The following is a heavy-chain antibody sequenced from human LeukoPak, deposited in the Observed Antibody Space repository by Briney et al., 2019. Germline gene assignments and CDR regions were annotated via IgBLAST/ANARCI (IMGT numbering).Heavy chain of an antibody. V-gene: IGHV3-21*01. CDR1: GFTFSSYS. D-gene: IGHD3-3*01. CDR3: ASTYYDFWSGYYTRLGLNWFDP. CDR2: ISSSSSYI. J-gene: IGHJ5*02. Sequence: GGSLRLSCAASGFTFSSYSMNWVRQAPGKGLEWVSSISSSSSYIYYADSVKGRFTISRDNAKNSLYLQMNSLRAEDTAVYYCASTYYDFWSGYYTRLGLNWFDPWGQGTLVTVSS.